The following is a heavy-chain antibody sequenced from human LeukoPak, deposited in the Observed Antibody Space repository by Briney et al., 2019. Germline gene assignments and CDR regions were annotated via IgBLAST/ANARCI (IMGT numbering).Heavy chain of an antibody. CDR1: GDSLSIFY. V-gene: IGHV4-59*12. D-gene: IGHD2-2*01. CDR2: IHRGGTT. J-gene: IGHJ5*02. CDR3: AREWGIVVVPAASNWFDP. Sequence: PSETLSLTCSVSGDSLSIFYWSWIRQAPGKGLEWIGSIHRGGTTNYSPSLKSRVTMSVDTSKDQFSLKLSSVTAADTAVYYCAREWGIVVVPAASNWFDPWGQGTLVTVSS.